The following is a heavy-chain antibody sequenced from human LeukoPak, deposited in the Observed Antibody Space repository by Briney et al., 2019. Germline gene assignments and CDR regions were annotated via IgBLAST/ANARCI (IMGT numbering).Heavy chain of an antibody. CDR2: IKQDGSEK. D-gene: IGHD1-14*01. CDR1: GFTFSRYW. CDR3: ARRREQVSFISRRKDQSFDY. Sequence: PGGSLRLSCAASGFTFSRYWMSWARQAPGKGLEWVANIKQDGSEKYYVDSVKGRFTISRDNAKNSLYLQMNSLRAEDTAVYYCARRREQVSFISRRKDQSFDYWGQGTLVTVSS. V-gene: IGHV3-7*01. J-gene: IGHJ4*02.